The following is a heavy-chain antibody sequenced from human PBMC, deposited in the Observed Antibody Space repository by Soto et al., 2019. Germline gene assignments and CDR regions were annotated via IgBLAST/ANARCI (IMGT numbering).Heavy chain of an antibody. CDR1: GFTFSYYA. D-gene: IGHD3-22*01. V-gene: IGHV3-30*18. CDR2: ISYDGSNK. J-gene: IGHJ4*02. CDR3: AKEAYYCDSRAHGFDY. Sequence: QVHLVESGGGVVRPGTSLRLSCAASGFTFSYYAMHWVRQAPGKGLEWVAVISYDGSNKYYVDSVKGRFTISRDNSKNTLYLQMNSLRPEDTAVYYCAKEAYYCDSRAHGFDYWGQGTLVTVSS.